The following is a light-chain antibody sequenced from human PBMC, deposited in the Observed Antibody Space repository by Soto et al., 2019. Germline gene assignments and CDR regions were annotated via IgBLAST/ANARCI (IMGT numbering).Light chain of an antibody. V-gene: IGKV1-5*03. CDR2: KAS. CDR1: QSISTW. Sequence: DIQMTQFPSTLSASVGDRVTITCRASQSISTWLAWYQQKPGKAPKLLIYKASSLEGGVPSRFSGSGSGTEFNITVSSLQPDDFATYYCQQYDTYPLTFGGGTKVDIK. J-gene: IGKJ4*01. CDR3: QQYDTYPLT.